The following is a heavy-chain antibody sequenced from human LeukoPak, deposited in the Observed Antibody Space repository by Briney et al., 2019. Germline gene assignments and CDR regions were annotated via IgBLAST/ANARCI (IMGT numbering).Heavy chain of an antibody. CDR3: AKDQKSIAATGYDY. V-gene: IGHV3-23*01. J-gene: IGHJ4*02. D-gene: IGHD6-13*01. CDR2: ISGSCDST. CDR1: GFTFANYA. Sequence: PGGSLRLSCAASGFTFANYAMSWVRQGPGKGLEWVSTISGSCDSTYYADSVKGRFTISRDNSKNTLFLQMNSLRADDTAVYFCAKDQKSIAATGYDYWGQGTLVTVSS.